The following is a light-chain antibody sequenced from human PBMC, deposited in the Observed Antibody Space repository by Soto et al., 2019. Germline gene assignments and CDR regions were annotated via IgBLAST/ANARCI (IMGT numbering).Light chain of an antibody. V-gene: IGLV2-23*01. CDR1: SSDVGSYDV. CDR2: EAT. J-gene: IGLJ3*02. CDR3: CSFGHGRTLV. Sequence: QSALTQPASVSGSPGQSITISCTGASSDVGSYDVVSWYQQHPGKAPKLIIYEATKRPSGVSNRFSGSKAGNTASLTISGLQADDEADYYCCSFGHGRTLVFDGGTKVTVL.